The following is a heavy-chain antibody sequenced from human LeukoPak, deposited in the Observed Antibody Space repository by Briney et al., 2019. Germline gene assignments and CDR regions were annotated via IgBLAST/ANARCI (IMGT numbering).Heavy chain of an antibody. Sequence: SETLSLTCAVYGGSFSGYYWSWIRQPPGKGLEWIGEINHSGSTNYNPSLKSRVTISVDTSKNQFSLKLSSVTAADTAVYYCARDLYYYDFWSGDPGVYFDYWGQGTLVTVSS. CDR3: ARDLYYYDFWSGDPGVYFDY. J-gene: IGHJ4*02. CDR2: INHSGST. CDR1: GGSFSGYY. D-gene: IGHD3-3*01. V-gene: IGHV4-34*01.